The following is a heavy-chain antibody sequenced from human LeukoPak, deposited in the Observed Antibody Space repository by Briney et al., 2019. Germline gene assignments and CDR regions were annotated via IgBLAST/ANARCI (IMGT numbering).Heavy chain of an antibody. CDR3: ARVGRVGPSDYGMDV. D-gene: IGHD3-10*01. Sequence: SETLSLTCTVSGGSISNYYWSWIRQPAGKGLAWIGRVFVSGSTDYYPSLKSRVTMSIDTSMNQFSLKLSSVTAEDTAVYYCARVGRVGPSDYGMDVWGQGTTVTVSS. CDR2: VFVSGST. CDR1: GGSISNYY. J-gene: IGHJ6*02. V-gene: IGHV4-4*07.